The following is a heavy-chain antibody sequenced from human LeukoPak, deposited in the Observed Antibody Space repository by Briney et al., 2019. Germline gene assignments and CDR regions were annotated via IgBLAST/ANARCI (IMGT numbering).Heavy chain of an antibody. CDR1: GFTLSDYY. V-gene: IGHV3-11*04. D-gene: IGHD3-22*01. J-gene: IGHJ4*02. CDR2: ISSSGSTI. CDR3: ARVGSSGYSNY. Sequence: GGSLRLSCAASGFTLSDYYMSWIRQAPGNGLVWVSYISSSGSTIYYADSVKGRFTISRDNAKNSLYLQMNSLRAEDTAVYYCARVGSSGYSNYWGQGTLVTVSS.